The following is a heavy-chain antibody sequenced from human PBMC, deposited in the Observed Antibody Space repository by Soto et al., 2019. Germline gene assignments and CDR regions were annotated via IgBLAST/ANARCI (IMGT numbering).Heavy chain of an antibody. Sequence: QVQLVQSGAEVKKPGSSVKVSCKASGGTFSSYTISWVRQAPGQGLEWMGRIIPILGIANYAQKFKGRVRNTADKSTGTAYMELSSLRSEDTAVYYCAGYCSGGSCYSDAFDIWGQGTMVTVSS. CDR1: GGTFSSYT. D-gene: IGHD2-15*01. CDR2: IIPILGIA. CDR3: AGYCSGGSCYSDAFDI. J-gene: IGHJ3*02. V-gene: IGHV1-69*02.